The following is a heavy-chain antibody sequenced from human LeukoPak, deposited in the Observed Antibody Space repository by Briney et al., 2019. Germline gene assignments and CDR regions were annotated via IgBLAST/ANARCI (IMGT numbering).Heavy chain of an antibody. J-gene: IGHJ4*02. D-gene: IGHD2-15*01. Sequence: GGSLRLSCAASGFTFSSYAMTWVRQASGKGLEWVSSMSSGGTYIYYADSVRGRFTISRDNAKDSLFLLMNSLRVDDTAVYYCARGQPTGSSRRFVVQWGQGTLVSVSS. CDR2: MSSGGTYI. CDR1: GFTFSSYA. CDR3: ARGQPTGSSRRFVVQ. V-gene: IGHV3-21*06.